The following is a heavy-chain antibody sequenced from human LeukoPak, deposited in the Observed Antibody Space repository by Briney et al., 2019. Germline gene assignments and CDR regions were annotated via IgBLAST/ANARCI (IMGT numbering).Heavy chain of an antibody. J-gene: IGHJ3*02. CDR3: ARDLGATMRVVYDAFDI. Sequence: GAPVKVSCKASGGTFCSSAISWVRQAPGHGLEWMGRIIPILGISNYAQKFQGRVTITADKSTSAAYMELSSLRSEDTAVYCCARDLGATMRVVYDAFDIWGQGTMVTVSS. CDR1: GGTFCSSA. CDR2: IIPILGIS. D-gene: IGHD3-22*01. V-gene: IGHV1-69*04.